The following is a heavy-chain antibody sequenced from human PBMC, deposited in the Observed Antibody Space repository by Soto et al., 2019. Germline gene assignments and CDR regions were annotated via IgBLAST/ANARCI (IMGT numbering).Heavy chain of an antibody. Sequence: PSETLSLTCAVSGGSISSSNWRSWVRQPPGKGLEWIGEIYHSGSTNYNPSLKSRVTISVDKSKNQFSLKLSSVTAADTAVYYCARASYEVVAATVFDYWGQGTLVTVSS. J-gene: IGHJ4*02. CDR2: IYHSGST. V-gene: IGHV4-4*02. D-gene: IGHD2-15*01. CDR3: ARASYEVVAATVFDY. CDR1: GGSISSSNW.